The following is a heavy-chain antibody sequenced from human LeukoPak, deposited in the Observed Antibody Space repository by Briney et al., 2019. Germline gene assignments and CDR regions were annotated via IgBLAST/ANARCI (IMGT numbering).Heavy chain of an antibody. V-gene: IGHV4-30-4*01. CDR1: GGSISSGDYY. Sequence: SQTLSLTCTVSGGSISSGDYYWSWIRQPPGKGLEWIGYIYYSGSTYHNPSLKSRVTISVDRSKNQFSLKLSSVTAADTAVYYCARGRYCSSTSCYYFQHWGQGTLVTVSS. D-gene: IGHD2-2*01. J-gene: IGHJ1*01. CDR3: ARGRYCSSTSCYYFQH. CDR2: IYYSGST.